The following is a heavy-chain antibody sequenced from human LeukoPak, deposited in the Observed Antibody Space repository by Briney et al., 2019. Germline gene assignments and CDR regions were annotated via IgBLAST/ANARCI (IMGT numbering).Heavy chain of an antibody. CDR2: ISGSGGTT. Sequence: GGSLRLSCAASGFTFSSYAMSWVRQAPGKGLEWVSCISGSGGTTYYADSVKGRFTISRDNSKNMLYLHVNSLRAEDTAVYYCAKTYYYDSGGSFYFDCWGQGTLVTVSS. D-gene: IGHD3-22*01. CDR3: AKTYYYDSGGSFYFDC. J-gene: IGHJ4*02. CDR1: GFTFSSYA. V-gene: IGHV3-23*01.